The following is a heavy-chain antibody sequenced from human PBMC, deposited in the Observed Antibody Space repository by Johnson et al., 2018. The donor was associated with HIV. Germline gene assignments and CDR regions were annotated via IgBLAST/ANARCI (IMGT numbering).Heavy chain of an antibody. Sequence: QVQLVESGGGVVQSGRSLRLSCAASGVSFSDYAMHWVRQAPGKGLEWVAVIWFDGSKKYYADSVKGRFTISRDNSKNTLYLQMNSLRAEDTAVYYCARGGAAAGPDAFDIWGQGTMVTVSS. CDR1: GVSFSDYA. D-gene: IGHD6-13*01. CDR2: IWFDGSKK. CDR3: ARGGAAAGPDAFDI. J-gene: IGHJ3*02. V-gene: IGHV3-30*19.